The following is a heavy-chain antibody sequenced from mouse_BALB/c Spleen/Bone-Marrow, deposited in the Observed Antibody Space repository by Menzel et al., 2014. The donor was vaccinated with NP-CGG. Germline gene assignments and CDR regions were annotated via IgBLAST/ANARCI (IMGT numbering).Heavy chain of an antibody. V-gene: IGHV5-6-3*01. D-gene: IGHD2-1*01. CDR3: VRGNYGNYVDYFDF. CDR2: INGNGGST. Sequence: EVMLVESGGGLVQPGGSLKLSCAASGFTLSNYGMSWVRQTPDKRLELVATINGNGGSTYYPDSVKGRFTISRDTAKNTLYLQMSSLKSEETAMYYCVRGNYGNYVDYFDFWGQGTTLTVSS. CDR1: GFTLSNYG. J-gene: IGHJ2*01.